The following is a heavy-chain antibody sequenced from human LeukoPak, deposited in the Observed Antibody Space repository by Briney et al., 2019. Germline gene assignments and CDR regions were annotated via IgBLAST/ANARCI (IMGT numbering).Heavy chain of an antibody. Sequence: GASVKVSCKASGYTFTSYDINWVRQATGQGLEWMGWMNPNSGNTGYAQKFQGRVTMTRNTSISTAYMELSSLRSEDTAVYYCAREGSYEQPTSNDAFDIWGQGTMVTVSS. J-gene: IGHJ3*02. CDR2: MNPNSGNT. CDR1: GYTFTSYD. V-gene: IGHV1-8*01. CDR3: AREGSYEQPTSNDAFDI. D-gene: IGHD6-13*01.